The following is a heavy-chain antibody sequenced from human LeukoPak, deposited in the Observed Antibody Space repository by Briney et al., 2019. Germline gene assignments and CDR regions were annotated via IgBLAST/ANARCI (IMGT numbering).Heavy chain of an antibody. CDR3: AGGPDYRSSWRDYYFDY. D-gene: IGHD6-13*01. Sequence: ASVKVSCKASGYTFTGYYMNWVRQAPGQGLEWMGWINPNSGGTNYAQKFQGRVTMTRDTSISTAYMELSRLRSDDTAVYYCAGGPDYRSSWRDYYFDYWGQGTLVTVSS. CDR1: GYTFTGYY. J-gene: IGHJ4*02. V-gene: IGHV1-2*02. CDR2: INPNSGGT.